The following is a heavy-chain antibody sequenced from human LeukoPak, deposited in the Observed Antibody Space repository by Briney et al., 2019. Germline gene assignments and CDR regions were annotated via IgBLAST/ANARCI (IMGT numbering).Heavy chain of an antibody. CDR1: GGSISSGGYY. V-gene: IGHV4-30-2*01. Sequence: SETLSLTCTVSGGSISSGGYYWSWIRQPPGKGLEWIGYIYHSGSTYYNPSLKSRDTISVDRSKNQFSLKLSSVTAADTAVYYCARDAYNWNDEAPETRATNAFDIWGQGTMVTVSS. J-gene: IGHJ3*02. CDR2: IYHSGST. CDR3: ARDAYNWNDEAPETRATNAFDI. D-gene: IGHD1-1*01.